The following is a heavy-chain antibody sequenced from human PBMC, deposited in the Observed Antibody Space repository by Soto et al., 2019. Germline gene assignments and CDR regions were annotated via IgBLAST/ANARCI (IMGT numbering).Heavy chain of an antibody. V-gene: IGHV3-23*01. J-gene: IGHJ4*02. D-gene: IGHD1-26*01. Sequence: PGGSLRLSCAASGFTFSSYAMSWVRQAPGKGLEWVSAISGSGGSTYYADSVKGRFTISRDNSKNTLYLQMNSLRAEDTAVYYCAKSPSIVVATCGVYLTDYWGQGTLVTVS. CDR2: ISGSGGST. CDR3: AKSPSIVVATCGVYLTDY. CDR1: GFTFSSYA.